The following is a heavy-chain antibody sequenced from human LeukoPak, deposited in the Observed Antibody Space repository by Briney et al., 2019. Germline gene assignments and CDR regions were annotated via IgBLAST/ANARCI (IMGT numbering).Heavy chain of an antibody. Sequence: GGSLRLSCAASGFSFNAYAMHWVRQTPGKGLEYVSGITSRGTDTSYANSVKGRFTISRDDSKNTLYLQMNSLRAEDTAVYYCAKDLFRGSSSALGVYYYYYGMDVWGQGTTVTVSS. CDR1: GFSFNAYA. CDR3: AKDLFRGSSSALGVYYYYYGMDV. J-gene: IGHJ6*02. V-gene: IGHV3-64*01. D-gene: IGHD6-6*01. CDR2: ITSRGTDT.